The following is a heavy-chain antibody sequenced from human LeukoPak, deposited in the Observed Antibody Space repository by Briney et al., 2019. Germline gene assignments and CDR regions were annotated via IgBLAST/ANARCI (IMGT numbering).Heavy chain of an antibody. CDR1: TTFA. D-gene: IGHD2/OR15-2a*01. J-gene: IGHJ4*02. Sequence: GGSLRLSCAAFTTFAMSWVRQAPGRGLEWVSVISDRGDKTHYADSVRGRFTISRDNSKKTVSLQMNGLRVDDTAVYFCAKVFYTSSFDFSGQRILVTVSP. V-gene: IGHV3-23*01. CDR2: ISDRGDKT. CDR3: AKVFYTSSFDF.